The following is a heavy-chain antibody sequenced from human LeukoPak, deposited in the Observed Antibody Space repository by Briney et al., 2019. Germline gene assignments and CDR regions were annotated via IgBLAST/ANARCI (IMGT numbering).Heavy chain of an antibody. CDR2: ISSSSSYI. CDR1: GFTFSSYS. CDR3: ARDANYHDSDAYYDALDI. D-gene: IGHD3-16*01. Sequence: GGSLRLSCAASGFTFSSYSMNWVRQAPGKGLEWVSSISSSSSYIYYADSVKGRFTISRDNAKNSLYLQMNSLRAEDTAVYYCARDANYHDSDAYYDALDIWGQGTLVTVSS. V-gene: IGHV3-21*04. J-gene: IGHJ3*02.